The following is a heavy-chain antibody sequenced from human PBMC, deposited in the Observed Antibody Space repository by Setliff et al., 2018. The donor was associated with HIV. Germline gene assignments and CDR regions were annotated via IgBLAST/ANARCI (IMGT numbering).Heavy chain of an antibody. CDR3: ARDFWGGSYSSDY. CDR1: GYTFTSYA. CDR2: VNAGNGNT. V-gene: IGHV1-3*01. Sequence: GASVKVSCKASGYTFTSYAMHWVRQAPGQRLEWMGWVNAGNGNTKYSLKLQGRVTITRDTSATAVYMELSSLGSEDTAVYYCARDFWGGSYSSDYWGQGTLVTVSS. J-gene: IGHJ4*02. D-gene: IGHD1-26*01.